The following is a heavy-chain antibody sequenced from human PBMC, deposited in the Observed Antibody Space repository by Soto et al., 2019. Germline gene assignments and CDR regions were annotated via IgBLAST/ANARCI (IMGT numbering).Heavy chain of an antibody. CDR2: IIPIFGTA. CDR3: ARDGELTTVTTGYLGPPLIYYGMDV. CDR1: GGTFSSYA. Sequence: PSVKVSCKASGGTFSSYAISWVRQAPGQGLEWMGGIIPIFGTANYAQKFQGRVTITADESTSTAYMELSSLRSEDTAVYYCARDGELTTVTTGYLGPPLIYYGMDVWGQGTTVTVS. D-gene: IGHD4-17*01. V-gene: IGHV1-69*13. J-gene: IGHJ6*02.